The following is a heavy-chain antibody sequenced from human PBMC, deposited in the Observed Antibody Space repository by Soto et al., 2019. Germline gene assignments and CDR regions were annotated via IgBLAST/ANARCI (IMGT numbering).Heavy chain of an antibody. D-gene: IGHD6-6*01. CDR1: GFSFPNYA. CDR2: ISGSGGST. V-gene: IGHV3-23*01. CDR3: AKGVSSSSWAWFDS. Sequence: GGSLRLSCAASGFSFPNYAMGWVRQAPGKGLEWVSVISGSGGSTYYADSVKGRFTISRDNSNNTLFLQMNSLRAEDTAVYYCAKGVSSSSWAWFDSWGQGTLVTVSS. J-gene: IGHJ5*01.